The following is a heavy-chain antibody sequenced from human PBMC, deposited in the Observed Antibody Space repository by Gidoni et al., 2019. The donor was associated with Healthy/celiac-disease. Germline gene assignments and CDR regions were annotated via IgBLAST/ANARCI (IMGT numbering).Heavy chain of an antibody. CDR3: AREVRPYYYDSSGYYENNWFDP. J-gene: IGHJ5*02. Sequence: QVQLVQSGAEVKKPGASVKVSCKAAGSTFTSYYMHWVRQAPGQGLEWMGIINPSGGSTSYAQKFQGRVTMTRDTSTSTVYMELSSLRSEDTAVYYCAREVRPYYYDSSGYYENNWFDPWGQGTLVTVSS. CDR2: INPSGGST. CDR1: GSTFTSYY. V-gene: IGHV1-46*01. D-gene: IGHD3-22*01.